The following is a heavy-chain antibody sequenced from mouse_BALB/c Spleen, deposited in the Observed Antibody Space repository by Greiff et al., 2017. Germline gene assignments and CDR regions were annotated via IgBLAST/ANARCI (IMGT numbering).Heavy chain of an antibody. J-gene: IGHJ1*01. D-gene: IGHD2-4*01. CDR3: ARGSTMITDGAFDV. V-gene: IGHV2-4-1*01. CDR2: IWSGGST. Sequence: VQLQESGPGLVQPSQSLSITCTVSGFSLTSYGVHWVRQSPGKGLEWLGVIWSGGSTDYNAAFISRLSISKDNSKSQVFLKMNSLQTDDTAMYYCARGSTMITDGAFDVWGAGTTVTVSS. CDR1: GFSLTSYG.